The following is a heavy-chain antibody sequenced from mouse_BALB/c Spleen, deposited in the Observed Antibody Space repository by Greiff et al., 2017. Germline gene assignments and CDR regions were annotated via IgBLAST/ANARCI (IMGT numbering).Heavy chain of an antibody. V-gene: IGHV6-6*02. CDR3: TSGTAGYYFDY. D-gene: IGHD4-1*01. CDR2: IRLKSNNYAT. J-gene: IGHJ2*01. CDR1: GFTFSNYW. Sequence: EVKLEESGGGLVQPGGSMKLSCVASGFTFSNYWMNWVRQSPEKGLEWVAEIRLKSNNYATHYAESVKGRFTISRDDSKSSVYLQMNNLRAEDTGIYYCTSGTAGYYFDYWGQGTTLTVSS.